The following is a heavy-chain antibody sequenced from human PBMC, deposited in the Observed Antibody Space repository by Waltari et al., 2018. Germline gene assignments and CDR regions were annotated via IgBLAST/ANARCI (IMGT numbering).Heavy chain of an antibody. V-gene: IGHV4-4*07. CDR1: GGSISSYY. Sequence: QVQLQESGPGLVKPSETLSLTCTVSGGSISSYYWSWIRQPAGKGLEWIGRIYTSGSTNYNPSLKSRVTMSVDTSKNQFSLKLSSVTAADTAVYYCAGTYYDFWSGHPGWFDPWGQGTLVTVSS. CDR2: IYTSGST. J-gene: IGHJ5*02. D-gene: IGHD3-3*01. CDR3: AGTYYDFWSGHPGWFDP.